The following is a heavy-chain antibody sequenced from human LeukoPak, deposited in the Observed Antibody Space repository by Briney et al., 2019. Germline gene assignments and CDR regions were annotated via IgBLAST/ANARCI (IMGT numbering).Heavy chain of an antibody. D-gene: IGHD4-17*01. CDR2: IYYSGST. CDR3: ARQPYGDYAGYYYYYGMDV. J-gene: IGHJ6*02. CDR1: GGSISSYY. V-gene: IGHV4-59*08. Sequence: SETLSLTCTVSGGSISSYYWSWIRQPPGKGLEWIGYIYYSGSTNYNPSLKSRVTISADTSKNQFSLKLSSVTAADTAVYYCARQPYGDYAGYYYYYGMDVWGQETTVTVSS.